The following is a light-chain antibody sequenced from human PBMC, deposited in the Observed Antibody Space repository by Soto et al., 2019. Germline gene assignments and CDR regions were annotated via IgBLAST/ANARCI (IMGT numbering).Light chain of an antibody. V-gene: IGLV2-14*01. CDR2: NVS. CDR1: SSDVGAYNL. CDR3: TSSTPGALYV. Sequence: QSALTQPASVSGSPGQSITISCTGTSSDVGAYNLVSWYQHYPGQVPKLLIYNVSHRPSGISNRFSGSKSGNTASLTISGLQAEDEAAYFCTSSTPGALYVFGTGTKLTVL. J-gene: IGLJ1*01.